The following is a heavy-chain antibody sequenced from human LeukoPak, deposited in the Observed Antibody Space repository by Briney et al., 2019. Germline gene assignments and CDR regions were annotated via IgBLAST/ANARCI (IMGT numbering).Heavy chain of an antibody. V-gene: IGHV4-59*01. CDR3: ARSLAPAPYYYYGMDV. Sequence: SETLSLTCTVSGGSISSYYWSLIRQPPGKGLEWIGYIYYSGSTNYNPSLKSRVTISVDTSKNQFSLKLSSVTAADTAVYYCARSLAPAPYYYYGMDVWGQGTTVTVSS. J-gene: IGHJ6*02. CDR2: IYYSGST. CDR1: GGSISSYY. D-gene: IGHD2-2*01.